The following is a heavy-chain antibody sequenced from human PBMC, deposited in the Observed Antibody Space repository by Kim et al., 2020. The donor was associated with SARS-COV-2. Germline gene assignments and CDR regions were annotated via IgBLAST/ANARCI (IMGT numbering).Heavy chain of an antibody. V-gene: IGHV3-23*01. D-gene: IGHD6-25*01. CDR1: GFTFSNSG. CDR3: AKERVGSGWGSYHEY. Sequence: GGSLRLSCIASGFTFSNSGMAWVRQAPGKGKEWVSAIGVSGATFYPDSARGRFIISRDNSENTLYLQMNSLRVEDTAIYYCAKERVGSGWGSYHEYWGQG. J-gene: IGHJ4*02. CDR2: IGVSGAT.